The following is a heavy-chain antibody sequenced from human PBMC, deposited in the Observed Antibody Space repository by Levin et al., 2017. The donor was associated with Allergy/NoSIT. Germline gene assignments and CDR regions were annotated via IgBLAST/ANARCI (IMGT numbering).Heavy chain of an antibody. V-gene: IGHV3-30*18. CDR3: AKEIIVGAYYGMDV. CDR1: GFTFSSYG. J-gene: IGHJ6*02. CDR2: ISYDGSNI. Sequence: LSLTCAASGFTFSSYGMHWVRQAPGKGLQWVALISYDGSNIYYADSVKGRFTISRDDSKNTLYLQMNSQRAEDTAFYYCAKEIIVGAYYGMDVWGQGTTVTVS. D-gene: IGHD1-26*01.